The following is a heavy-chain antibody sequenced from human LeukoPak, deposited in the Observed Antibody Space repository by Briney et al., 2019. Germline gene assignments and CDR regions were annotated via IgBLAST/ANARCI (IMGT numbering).Heavy chain of an antibody. CDR2: ISGRGTDT. Sequence: GGSLRLSCAGSRFTFSSYAMSWVRQAPGKGLQWVSTISGRGTDTYYADSVKGRFIISRDNSNSTLSLQMSSLRAEDTAVYYCAKEQWLQPYDAIDVWGQGTMVTVSS. J-gene: IGHJ3*01. D-gene: IGHD6-19*01. CDR3: AKEQWLQPYDAIDV. CDR1: RFTFSSYA. V-gene: IGHV3-23*01.